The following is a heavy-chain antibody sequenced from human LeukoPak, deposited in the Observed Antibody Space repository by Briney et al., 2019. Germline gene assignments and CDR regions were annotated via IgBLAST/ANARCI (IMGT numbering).Heavy chain of an antibody. V-gene: IGHV3-23*01. D-gene: IGHD3-9*01. CDR2: ISGRGGST. J-gene: IGHJ3*02. CDR1: GFIFSSYA. Sequence: PGGSLRLSCAASGFIFSSYAMSWVRQAPGKGLEWVSAISGRGGSTYYADSVKGRFTISRDNSKNTLYLQMNSLRAEDTAVYYCAKYRGSYYDILASENAFDIWGQGTMVTVSS. CDR3: AKYRGSYYDILASENAFDI.